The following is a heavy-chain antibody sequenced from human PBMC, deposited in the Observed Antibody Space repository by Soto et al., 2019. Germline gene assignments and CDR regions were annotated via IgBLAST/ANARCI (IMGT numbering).Heavy chain of an antibody. Sequence: SETLSLTCAVYSGSFSGYYYSWIRQSPGKGLEWIGEITHGGSTTYSPSLKSRVTMSLDTSNLQFPLYVSSVTAAATAVDDSARGRWSLTTSALAIADFDYWGQGTLVTVPS. V-gene: IGHV4-34*01. D-gene: IGHD2-2*03. J-gene: IGHJ4*02. CDR2: ITHGGST. CDR1: SGSFSGYY. CDR3: ARGRWSLTTSALAIADFDY.